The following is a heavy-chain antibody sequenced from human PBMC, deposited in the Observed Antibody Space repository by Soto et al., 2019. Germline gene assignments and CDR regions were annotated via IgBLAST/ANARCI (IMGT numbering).Heavy chain of an antibody. D-gene: IGHD3-3*01. V-gene: IGHV4-39*01. J-gene: IGHJ4*02. CDR2: IYYSGSS. Sequence: SETLSLTCTVSGGSMSSSSYYWGWIRQPPGTGLEWVGSIYYSGSSYYNPSLKSRVTISVDTSKNQFSLRLSSVTAADTAVYYCARHDRQGSTYYDFWSGYYPFDYWGQGTPVTVSS. CDR1: GGSMSSSSYY. CDR3: ARHDRQGSTYYDFWSGYYPFDY.